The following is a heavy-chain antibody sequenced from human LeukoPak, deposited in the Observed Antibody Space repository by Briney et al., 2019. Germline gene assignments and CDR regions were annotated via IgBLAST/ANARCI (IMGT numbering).Heavy chain of an antibody. CDR3: VREFSGGYFDY. J-gene: IGHJ4*02. CDR2: IFPSVGNT. CDR1: GYTFTRYY. Sequence: ASVKVSCKASGYTFTRYYLHWVRQAPGQGLEWTGIIFPSVGNTNYAQKFQGRVTMTRDMSTSTVYMELSSLTSEDTAVYYCVREFSGGYFDYWGQGTLVTVSS. D-gene: IGHD3-16*01. V-gene: IGHV1-46*01.